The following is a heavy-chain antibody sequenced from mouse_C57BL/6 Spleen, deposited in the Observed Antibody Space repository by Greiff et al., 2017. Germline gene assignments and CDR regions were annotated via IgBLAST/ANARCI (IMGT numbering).Heavy chain of an antibody. D-gene: IGHD2-3*01. CDR2: INPGSGGT. CDR1: GYAFTNYL. V-gene: IGHV1-54*01. J-gene: IGHJ1*03. CDR3: ARSGDGYWYFDV. Sequence: VQLQQSGAELVRPGTSVKVSCKASGYAFTNYLIEWVKQRPGQGLEWIGVINPGSGGTNYNEKFKGKATLTADKSSSTAYMQLSSLTSEDSAVDFCARSGDGYWYFDVWGTGTTVTVSS.